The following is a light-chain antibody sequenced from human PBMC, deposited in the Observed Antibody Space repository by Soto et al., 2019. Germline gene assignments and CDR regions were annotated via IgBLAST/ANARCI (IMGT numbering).Light chain of an antibody. J-gene: IGLJ1*01. V-gene: IGLV1-40*01. CDR2: GNN. CDR1: SSNIGAGRD. Sequence: QSVLTQPPSVSGAPGQRVTISCTGSSSNIGAGRDVHWYQQLPGTAHRLLIYGNNNRPSGVPDQFSASKSGTSASLAITGLQAEDEADFYCQSFDSSLSAYVFGTGTKVTVL. CDR3: QSFDSSLSAYV.